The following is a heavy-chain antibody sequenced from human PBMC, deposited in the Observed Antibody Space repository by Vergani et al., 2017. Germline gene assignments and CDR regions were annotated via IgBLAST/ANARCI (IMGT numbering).Heavy chain of an antibody. CDR2: IGYDGRIK. D-gene: IGHD4-11*01. V-gene: IGHV3-30*02. J-gene: IGHJ4*02. Sequence: QVQLVETGGGVVQPGGSLRLYCATSGFSFNTYGAHWVRQAPGKRLEWVAFIGYDGRIKYNVDSVKGRFTISRDTSKKTLSLQMRSLRADDTAVYYCAKDGRENSYYGYFDYWGQGTLVTVSS. CDR3: AKDGRENSYYGYFDY. CDR1: GFSFNTYG.